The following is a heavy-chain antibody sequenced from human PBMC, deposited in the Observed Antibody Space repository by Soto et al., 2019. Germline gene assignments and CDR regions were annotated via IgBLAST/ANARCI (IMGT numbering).Heavy chain of an antibody. CDR1: GGSISSSSYY. V-gene: IGHV4-39*01. J-gene: IGHJ4*02. Sequence: NPSETLSLTCTVSGGSISSSSYYWGWIRQPPGKGLEWIGSIYYSGSTYYNPSLKSRVTISVDTSKNQFSLKLSSVTAADTAVYYCARTYYDFWSGYPPVYYFDYWGQGTLVTVSS. CDR2: IYYSGST. CDR3: ARTYYDFWSGYPPVYYFDY. D-gene: IGHD3-3*01.